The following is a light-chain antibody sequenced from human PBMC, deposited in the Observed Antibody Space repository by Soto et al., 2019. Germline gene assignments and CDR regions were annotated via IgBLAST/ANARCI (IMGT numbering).Light chain of an antibody. Sequence: QSVLTQPPSASGAPGQSVTISCSGSSSNIGGNPVNWYRHLPEMAPKLLIYNNDRRPSGVPDRFSGSKFGTSVSLAISGLQPEDAADYYCAAWDDSLKGVVFGGGTKLTVL. CDR2: NND. CDR3: AAWDDSLKGVV. J-gene: IGLJ2*01. CDR1: SSNIGGNP. V-gene: IGLV1-44*01.